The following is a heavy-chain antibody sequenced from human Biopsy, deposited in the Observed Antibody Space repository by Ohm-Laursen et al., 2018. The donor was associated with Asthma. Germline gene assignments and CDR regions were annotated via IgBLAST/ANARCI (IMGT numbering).Heavy chain of an antibody. CDR3: ARAPYSDAIDS. J-gene: IGHJ4*02. CDR2: INPNSGGT. Sequence: ASVKVSCKASGCTFTGYYMHWVRQAPGQGLEWMGRINPNSGGTTYAQKFRGWVTMTRDTSISTAYLVLSGLKSHDTAVYYCARAPYSDAIDSWGQGTLVAVSS. D-gene: IGHD1-26*01. V-gene: IGHV1-2*04. CDR1: GCTFTGYY.